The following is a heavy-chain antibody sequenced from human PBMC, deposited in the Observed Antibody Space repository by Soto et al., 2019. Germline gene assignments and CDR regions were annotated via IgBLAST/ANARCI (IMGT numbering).Heavy chain of an antibody. Sequence: VASVKVSCKASGYTFTGHYIHWVRQAPEQGPEWMGEIGPESGATRYAQKFQGRVTMTRDMSITTVYMELNNLSPDDTAVYYCGRGRSGQIVAFYCGQGTPVTVSS. CDR1: GYTFTGHY. CDR2: IGPESGAT. V-gene: IGHV1-2*02. D-gene: IGHD5-12*01. J-gene: IGHJ4*02. CDR3: GRGRSGQIVAFY.